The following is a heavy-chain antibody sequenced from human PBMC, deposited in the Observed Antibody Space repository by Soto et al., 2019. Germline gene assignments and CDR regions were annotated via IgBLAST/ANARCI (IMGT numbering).Heavy chain of an antibody. V-gene: IGHV3-30*18. CDR3: AKGKSLHH. Sequence: QVQLVESGGGVVQPGRSLRLSCAASGFTFSSYGMHWVRQAPGKGLEWVAVISYDGSNKYYADSVKGRFTISRDNSKNTLYQKRNSLRGGNRAVYSCAKGKSLHHGAQGPLVTVSS. CDR2: ISYDGSNK. CDR1: GFTFSSYG. J-gene: IGHJ4*02.